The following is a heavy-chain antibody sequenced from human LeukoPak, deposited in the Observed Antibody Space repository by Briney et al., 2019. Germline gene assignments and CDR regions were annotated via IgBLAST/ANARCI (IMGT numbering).Heavy chain of an antibody. D-gene: IGHD2-15*01. CDR3: AKAQPATGYCSGGSCYGVDP. CDR2: IRYDGNNK. V-gene: IGHV3-30*02. Sequence: AGGSLRLSCAASGFTFSSYGLHWVRQAPGKGLEWVAFIRYDGNNKYYADSVKGRFTISRDNSNNRLYLQMNSLRAEDTSVYYCAKAQPATGYCSGGSCYGVDPWGQGTLVTVSS. J-gene: IGHJ5*02. CDR1: GFTFSSYG.